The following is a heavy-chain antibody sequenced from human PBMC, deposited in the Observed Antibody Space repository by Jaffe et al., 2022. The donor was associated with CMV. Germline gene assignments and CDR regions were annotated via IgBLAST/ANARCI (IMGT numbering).Heavy chain of an antibody. CDR2: IYYSGST. D-gene: IGHD3-16*01. V-gene: IGHV4-39*01. CDR3: ARQWGGGAFDY. Sequence: QLQLQESGPGLVKPSETLSLTCTVSGGSISSSSYYWGWIRQPPGKGLEWIGSIYYSGSTYYNPSLKSRVTISVDTSKNQFSLKLSSVTAADTAVYYCARQWGGGAFDYWGQGTLVTVSS. J-gene: IGHJ4*02. CDR1: GGSISSSSYY.